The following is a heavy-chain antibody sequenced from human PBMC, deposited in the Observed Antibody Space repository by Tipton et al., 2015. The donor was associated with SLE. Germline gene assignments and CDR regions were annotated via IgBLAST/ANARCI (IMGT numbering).Heavy chain of an antibody. Sequence: TLSLTCTVSGGSISSYYWSWIRQPPGKGLEWIGYIYYSGSTYYNPSLKSRVTISVDTSKNQFSLKLSSVTAADTAVYYCARRGAKLGAFDIWGQGTMVTVSS. CDR3: ARRGAKLGAFDI. CDR1: GGSISSYY. V-gene: IGHV4-59*04. CDR2: IYYSGST. D-gene: IGHD1-26*01. J-gene: IGHJ3*02.